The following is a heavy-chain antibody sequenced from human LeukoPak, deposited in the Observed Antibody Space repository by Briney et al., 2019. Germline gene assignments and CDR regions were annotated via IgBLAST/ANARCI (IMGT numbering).Heavy chain of an antibody. Sequence: GGSLRLSCAASGFTFSSYSMNWVRQAPGKGLEWVSYISSSSSTIYYADSVKGRFTISRDNAKNSLYLQMNSLRAEDTAVYYCARAQNYDFWSGYYDWFDPWGQGTLVTVSS. CDR3: ARAQNYDFWSGYYDWFDP. CDR1: GFTFSSYS. V-gene: IGHV3-48*01. J-gene: IGHJ5*02. CDR2: ISSSSSTI. D-gene: IGHD3-3*01.